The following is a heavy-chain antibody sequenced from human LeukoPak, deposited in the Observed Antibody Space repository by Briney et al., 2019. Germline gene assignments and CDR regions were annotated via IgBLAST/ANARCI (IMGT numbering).Heavy chain of an antibody. CDR2: IYYSGST. J-gene: IGHJ5*02. Sequence: SETLSLTCTVSGGSISSYYWSWIRQPPGKGLVWIEYIYYSGSTNYNPSLKSRVTISVDTSKNPFSLKLSSVTAADTAVYYCARDRITMVRGVIISHWFDPWGQGTLVTVSS. CDR3: ARDRITMVRGVIISHWFDP. CDR1: GGSISSYY. V-gene: IGHV4-59*01. D-gene: IGHD3-10*01.